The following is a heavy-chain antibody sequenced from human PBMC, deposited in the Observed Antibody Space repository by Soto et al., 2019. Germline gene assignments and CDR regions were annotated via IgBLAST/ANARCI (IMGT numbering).Heavy chain of an antibody. CDR2: IYYSGST. Sequence: SETLSLTCTVSGGSISSYYWSWIRQPPGKGLEWIGYIYYSGSTNYNPSLKSRVTISVDTSKNQFSLKLSSVTAADTAVYYCAAVVPAAIRGYNWFDPWGQGTLVTGSS. D-gene: IGHD2-2*02. CDR3: AAVVPAAIRGYNWFDP. V-gene: IGHV4-59*01. CDR1: GGSISSYY. J-gene: IGHJ5*02.